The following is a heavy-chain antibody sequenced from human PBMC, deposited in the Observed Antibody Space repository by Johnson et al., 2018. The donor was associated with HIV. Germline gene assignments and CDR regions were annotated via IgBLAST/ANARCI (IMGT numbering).Heavy chain of an antibody. CDR1: GFTFSGYG. Sequence: QVQLVESGGGVVQPGKSLRLSCAASGFTFSGYGMHWVRQAPGKWLEWVAVISYDGSKKYYADSVKGRFTISRDNSKNTLYLQMNSLRAEDTAVYYCGRARYYDCWSGYYAFDSWGQGTMVTVSS. V-gene: IGHV3-30*03. CDR3: GRARYYDCWSGYYAFDS. CDR2: ISYDGSKK. J-gene: IGHJ3*02. D-gene: IGHD3-3*01.